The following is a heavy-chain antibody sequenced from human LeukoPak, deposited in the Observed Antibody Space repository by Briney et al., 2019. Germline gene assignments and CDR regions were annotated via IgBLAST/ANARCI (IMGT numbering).Heavy chain of an antibody. CDR2: IWYDGGNK. V-gene: IGHV3-33*01. J-gene: IGHJ4*02. CDR3: ARGRRSTGDTSWYFDS. CDR1: GFTFNSYG. Sequence: GTSLRLSCAASGFTFNSYGMHWVRQAPGKGLEWVAAIWYDGGNKYYADSVRGRFAISRDNSKNTLDLQMNSLRAEDTAEYYCARGRRSTGDTSWYFDSWGQGALVTVSS. D-gene: IGHD1-26*01.